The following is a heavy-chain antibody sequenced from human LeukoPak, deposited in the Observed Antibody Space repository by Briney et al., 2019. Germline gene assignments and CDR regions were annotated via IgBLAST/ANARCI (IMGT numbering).Heavy chain of an antibody. Sequence: SETLSLTCTVSGGSISSSSYYWGWIRQPPGKGLEWIGSIYYSGSTYYNPSLKSRVTISVDTSKDQFSLKLSSVTAADTAVYYCAGGTVTIPDNYYYGMDVWGQGTTVTVSS. D-gene: IGHD4-4*01. CDR3: AGGTVTIPDNYYYGMDV. CDR1: GGSISSSSYY. V-gene: IGHV4-39*01. J-gene: IGHJ6*02. CDR2: IYYSGST.